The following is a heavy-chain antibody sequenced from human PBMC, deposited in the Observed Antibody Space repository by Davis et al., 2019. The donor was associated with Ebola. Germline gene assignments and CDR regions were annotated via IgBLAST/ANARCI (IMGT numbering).Heavy chain of an antibody. CDR3: SRDGGPGGSYFWWFDP. CDR2: IIPILGIA. CDR1: GYTFTSYG. Sequence: SVKVSCKASGYTFTSYGISWVRQAPGQGLEWMGRIIPILGIANYAQKFQGRVTITADKSTSTAYMELSSLRSEDTAVYYCSRDGGPGGSYFWWFDPWGQGTLVTVSS. D-gene: IGHD1-26*01. V-gene: IGHV1-69*04. J-gene: IGHJ5*02.